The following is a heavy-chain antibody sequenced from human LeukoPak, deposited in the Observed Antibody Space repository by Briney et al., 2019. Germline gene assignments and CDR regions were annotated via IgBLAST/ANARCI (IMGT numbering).Heavy chain of an antibody. J-gene: IGHJ4*02. CDR3: AKASVVAATPDY. Sequence: PGGSLRLSCAASGFTFSSYSMNWVRQAPGKGLEWVSSISSSSSYIYYADSVKGRFTISRDNAKNSLYLQMNSLRAEDTAVYYCAKASVVAATPDYWGQGTLVTVSS. CDR1: GFTFSSYS. D-gene: IGHD2-15*01. V-gene: IGHV3-21*01. CDR2: ISSSSSYI.